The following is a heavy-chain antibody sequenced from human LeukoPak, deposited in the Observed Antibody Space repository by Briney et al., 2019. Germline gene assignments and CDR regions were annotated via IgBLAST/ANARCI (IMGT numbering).Heavy chain of an antibody. CDR3: ARGFTGYSSSWYRGGWFDP. V-gene: IGHV4-39*07. J-gene: IGHJ5*02. D-gene: IGHD6-13*01. Sequence: SETLSLSCTVSGGSISSSSYYWGWIRQPPGKGLEWIGSIYYSGSTYYNPSLKSRVTISVDTSKNQFSLKLSSVIAADTAVYYCARGFTGYSSSWYRGGWFDPWGQGTLVTVSS. CDR1: GGSISSSSYY. CDR2: IYYSGST.